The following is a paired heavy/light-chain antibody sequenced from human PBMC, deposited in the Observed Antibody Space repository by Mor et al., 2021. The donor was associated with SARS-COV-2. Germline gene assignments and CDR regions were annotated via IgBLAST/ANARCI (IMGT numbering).Light chain of an antibody. CDR1: SNNVGNQG. J-gene: IGLJ3*02. V-gene: IGLV10-54*04. CDR3: SAWDSSLSSWV. Sequence: QAGLTQPPSVSKGLRQTATLTCTGNSNNVGNQGAAWLQQHQGHPPKLLSYRNNNRPSGISERFSASRSGNTASLTITGLQPEDEADYYCSAWDSSLSSWVFGGGTKLTVL. CDR2: RNN.
Heavy chain of an antibody. V-gene: IGHV1-58*01. CDR2: IVVGSGNT. D-gene: IGHD3-3*01. J-gene: IGHJ6*04. CDR3: AADQGGTIFGVVHGMDV. Sequence: QMQLVQSGPEVKKPGTSVKVSCKASGFTFTSSAVQWVRQARGQRLEWIGWIVVGSGNTNYAQKFQERVTITRDMSTSTAYMELSSLRSEDTAVYYCAADQGGTIFGVVHGMDVWGKGTTVTVSS. CDR1: GFTFTSSA.